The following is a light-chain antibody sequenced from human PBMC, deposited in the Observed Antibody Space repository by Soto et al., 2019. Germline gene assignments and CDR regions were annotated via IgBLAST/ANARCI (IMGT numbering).Light chain of an antibody. V-gene: IGKV3D-15*01. CDR1: QSVSSK. CDR3: QQYNRWLWT. Sequence: EIVMTQSPATLSVSPGEGATLSCRASQSVSSKLAWYQQKPGQAPSLLIYGASTRATGIPARFSGSGYGTAGTLIISSLQSEDSSVYDGQQYNRWLWTFGQGTKVDIK. J-gene: IGKJ1*01. CDR2: GAS.